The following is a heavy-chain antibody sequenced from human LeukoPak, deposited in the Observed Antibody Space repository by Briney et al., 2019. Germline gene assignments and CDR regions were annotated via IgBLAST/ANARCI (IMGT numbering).Heavy chain of an antibody. D-gene: IGHD3-10*01. CDR3: ARVPLKVDAFDI. CDR1: GGPFSNDA. V-gene: IGHV1-2*02. J-gene: IGHJ3*02. CDR2: INPNSGGT. Sequence: APVKVSFKAFGGPFSNDAISWVRKAPGKGPGGTGWINPNSGGTNYAQKFQGRVTMTRDTSISTAYMELSRLRSDDTAVYYCARVPLKVDAFDIWGQGTMVTVSS.